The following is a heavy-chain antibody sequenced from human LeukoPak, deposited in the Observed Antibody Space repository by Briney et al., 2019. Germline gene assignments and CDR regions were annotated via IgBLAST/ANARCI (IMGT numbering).Heavy chain of an antibody. CDR3: ARHSVGSLDC. Sequence: GGSLRLPCAASGFTVSSNFMSWVRQAPGKGLEWVSVIFTGGSTNYTDSVKGRFTIARDNSKNTLYLQMNSLRVEDAAVYYCARHSVGSLDCWGQGTLVTVSS. D-gene: IGHD2-15*01. CDR2: IFTGGST. J-gene: IGHJ4*02. CDR1: GFTVSSNF. V-gene: IGHV3-53*01.